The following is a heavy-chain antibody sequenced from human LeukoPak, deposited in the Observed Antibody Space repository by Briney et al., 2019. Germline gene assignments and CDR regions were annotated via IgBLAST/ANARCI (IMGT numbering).Heavy chain of an antibody. J-gene: IGHJ4*02. D-gene: IGHD3-3*01. Sequence: GRSLRLSCAASGFTFSSYWMSWVRQAPGKGLEWVANIKQDGSEKYYVDSVKGRFTISRDNAKNSLYLQMNSLRAEDTAVYYCARGYYDFWSGYYLTSFYFDYWGQGTLVTVSS. CDR2: IKQDGSEK. V-gene: IGHV3-7*01. CDR1: GFTFSSYW. CDR3: ARGYYDFWSGYYLTSFYFDY.